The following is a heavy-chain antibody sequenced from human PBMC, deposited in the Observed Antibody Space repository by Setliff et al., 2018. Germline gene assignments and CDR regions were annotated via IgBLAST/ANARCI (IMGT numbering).Heavy chain of an antibody. CDR1: GFNFRNSA. CDR3: ARDNWVDSVMVTEKGEF. D-gene: IGHD5-18*01. Sequence: PGGSLRLSCAASGFNFRNSAMNWVRQAPGKGLEWISYININVDSIYYADSVKGRVTISRDDARSTMYLQMNRLRDEDTAVYYCARDNWVDSVMVTEKGEFWGHGTLVTVSS. V-gene: IGHV3-48*02. J-gene: IGHJ4*01. CDR2: ININVDSI.